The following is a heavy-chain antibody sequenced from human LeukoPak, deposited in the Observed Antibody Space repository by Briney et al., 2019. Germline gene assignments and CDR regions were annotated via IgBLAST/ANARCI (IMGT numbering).Heavy chain of an antibody. D-gene: IGHD1-1*01. J-gene: IGHJ4*02. CDR1: GGSISSFY. CDR3: ATQATGSNVGSLNF. V-gene: IGHV4-59*08. CDR2: IHFTGST. Sequence: SETLSLTCSVSGGSISSFYWSWMRQPPGKGLEWIGYIHFTGSTNYNPSLKSRVTMSVDMSKNQVSLRLSSMAAADTAVYFCATQATGSNVGSLNFWGQGTLVTVSS.